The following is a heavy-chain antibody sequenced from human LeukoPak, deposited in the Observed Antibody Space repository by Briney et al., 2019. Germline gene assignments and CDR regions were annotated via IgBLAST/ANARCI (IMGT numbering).Heavy chain of an antibody. V-gene: IGHV3-74*01. D-gene: IGHD2-15*01. CDR1: GFTFSSYR. Sequence: HPGGSLRLSCAASGFTFSSYRMHWVRQAPGKGLVWVSRVNSDGSSTSYADSVRGRFTISRDNAKNSLYLQMNSLRAEDTAVYYCARDQGRYCSGGSCYSFYYYYMDVWGKGTTVTVSS. J-gene: IGHJ6*03. CDR3: ARDQGRYCSGGSCYSFYYYYMDV. CDR2: VNSDGSST.